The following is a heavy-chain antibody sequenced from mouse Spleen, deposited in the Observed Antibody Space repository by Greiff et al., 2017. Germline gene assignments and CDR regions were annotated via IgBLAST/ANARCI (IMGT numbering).Heavy chain of an antibody. CDR3: ARQLGRPWYFDV. J-gene: IGHJ1*01. CDR2: ISSGGSYT. D-gene: IGHD4-1*02. CDR1: GFTFSSYG. V-gene: IGHV5-6*02. Sequence: DVKLQESGGDLVKPGGSLKLSCAASGFTFSSYGMSWVRQTPDKRLEWVATISSGGSYTYYPDSVKGRFTISRDNAKNTLYLQMSSLKSEDTAMYYCARQLGRPWYFDVWGAGTTVTVSS.